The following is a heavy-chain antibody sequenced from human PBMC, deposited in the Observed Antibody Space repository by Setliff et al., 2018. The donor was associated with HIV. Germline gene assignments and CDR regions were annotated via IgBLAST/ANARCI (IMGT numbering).Heavy chain of an antibody. J-gene: IGHJ6*02. V-gene: IGHV1-69*06. CDR1: GGTLNKYV. D-gene: IGHD2-15*01. CDR3: ARAGVVVAATSYYYGMDV. Sequence: SVKVSCKASGGTLNKYVINWVRQAPGQGLEWMGGMSPILGRPEYTQKFLGRITITADRSTRTDYMELSSLRSEDTAVYYCARAGVVVAATSYYYGMDVWGQGTTVTVSS. CDR2: MSPILGRP.